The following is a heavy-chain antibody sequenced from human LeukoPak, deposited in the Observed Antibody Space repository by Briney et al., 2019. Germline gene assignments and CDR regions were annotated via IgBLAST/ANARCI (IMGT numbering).Heavy chain of an antibody. CDR3: AKGSDLVIYYYYYMDA. Sequence: GGSLRLSCAASEFTFSNYAMTWVRQAPGKGLEWVSTISGSGGSTYYADSVKGRFTISRDNSKNTLYLQMNSLRAEDTAVYYCAKGSDLVIYYYYYMDAWGKGTTVTVSS. CDR2: ISGSGGST. J-gene: IGHJ6*03. V-gene: IGHV3-23*01. D-gene: IGHD3-16*02. CDR1: EFTFSNYA.